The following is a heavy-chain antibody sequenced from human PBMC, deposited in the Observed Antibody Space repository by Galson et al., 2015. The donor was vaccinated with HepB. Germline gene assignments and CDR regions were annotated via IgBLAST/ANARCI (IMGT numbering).Heavy chain of an antibody. CDR1: GFSVSDNY. J-gene: IGHJ4*02. D-gene: IGHD3-22*01. CDR3: ARDRYYEGSGYYYSDN. V-gene: IGHV3-53*01. Sequence: SLRLSCAASGFSVSDNYMTWVRQAPGKGLECVSVIYSGGSTFYADSVRGRFTISRDSSNNTLYLQMNSLRAEEKTVYYFARDRYYEGSGYYYSDNWGQGTLVTVSS. CDR2: IYSGGST.